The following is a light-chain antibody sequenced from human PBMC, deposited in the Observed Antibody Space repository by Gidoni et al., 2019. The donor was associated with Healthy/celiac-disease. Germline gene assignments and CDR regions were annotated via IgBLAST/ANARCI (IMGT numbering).Light chain of an antibody. CDR1: QSISSW. J-gene: IGKJ1*01. Sequence: DIQMTQSPSTLSASVGDRVTITCRASQSISSWLAWYQQKPGKAPKRLIYKASSLESGVPSRFSGSGSGTEFTLTISSLQPDDFATYYGQQYNSPWTFGQGTKVEIK. CDR2: KAS. CDR3: QQYNSPWT. V-gene: IGKV1-5*03.